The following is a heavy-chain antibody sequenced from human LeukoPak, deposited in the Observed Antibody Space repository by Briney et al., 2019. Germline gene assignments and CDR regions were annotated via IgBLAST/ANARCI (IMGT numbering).Heavy chain of an antibody. Sequence: SETLSLTCTVSGGSISSYHWSWIRQPPGKGLEWIGYIYYSGSTNYNPSLKRRGTISVDTSKHQFSLKLSSVTAADTAVYYRAREAYCGGDCYSGFDYWGQGTLVTVSS. CDR3: AREAYCGGDCYSGFDY. CDR1: GGSISSYH. J-gene: IGHJ4*02. D-gene: IGHD2-21*02. CDR2: IYYSGST. V-gene: IGHV4-59*01.